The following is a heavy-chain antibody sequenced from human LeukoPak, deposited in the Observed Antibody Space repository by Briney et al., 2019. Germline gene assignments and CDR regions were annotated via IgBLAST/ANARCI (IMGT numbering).Heavy chain of an antibody. V-gene: IGHV1-2*04. Sequence: ASVKVSCKASGYTFTGYYMHWVRQAPGQGLEWMGRINPNSGGTNYAQKFQGWVTMTRDTSISTAYMELSRLRSDDTAVYYCARGPSDCSGTSCYPTSDAFDIWGQGTMVTVSS. CDR3: ARGPSDCSGTSCYPTSDAFDI. D-gene: IGHD2-2*01. CDR1: GYTFTGYY. CDR2: INPNSGGT. J-gene: IGHJ3*02.